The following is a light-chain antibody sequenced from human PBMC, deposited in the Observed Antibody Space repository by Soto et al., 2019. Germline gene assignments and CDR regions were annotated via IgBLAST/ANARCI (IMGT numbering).Light chain of an antibody. CDR1: QNVLYISNNKNY. CDR2: WAS. CDR3: QQYYITPWT. V-gene: IGKV4-1*01. J-gene: IGKJ1*01. Sequence: DIVMTQSPDSLAVSLGERATINCKSSQNVLYISNNKNYLTWYQQKPGQPPKLLIYWASTRESGVPDRSSGSGYGTDFTLTIRSLQAEDVAVYYCQQYYITPWTFGQGTKVEI.